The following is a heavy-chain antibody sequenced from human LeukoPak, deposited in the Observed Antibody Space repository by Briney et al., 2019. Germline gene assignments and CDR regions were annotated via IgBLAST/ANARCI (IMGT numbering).Heavy chain of an antibody. CDR1: GFTFSSYE. CDR3: AVSSSWYLDY. Sequence: GGSLRLSCAASGFTFSSYEMNWVRQAPGKGLEWVSYISSSGSTIYYADSVKGRFTISRDNSKNTLYLQMNSLRAEDTAVYYCAVSSSWYLDYWGQGTLVTVSS. D-gene: IGHD6-13*01. V-gene: IGHV3-48*03. J-gene: IGHJ4*02. CDR2: ISSSGSTI.